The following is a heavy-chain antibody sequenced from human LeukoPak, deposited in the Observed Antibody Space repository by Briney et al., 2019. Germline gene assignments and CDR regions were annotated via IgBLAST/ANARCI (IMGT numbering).Heavy chain of an antibody. Sequence: EPGGSLRLSCAASGFTFSSYSMNWVRQAPGKGLEWVSSISSSSSYIYYADSVKGRFTISRDNAKNSLYLQMNSLRAEDTAVYYCARDRVRSSGCIWFDPWGQGTLVTVSS. J-gene: IGHJ5*02. D-gene: IGHD6-19*01. CDR1: GFTFSSYS. CDR3: ARDRVRSSGCIWFDP. CDR2: ISSSSSYI. V-gene: IGHV3-21*01.